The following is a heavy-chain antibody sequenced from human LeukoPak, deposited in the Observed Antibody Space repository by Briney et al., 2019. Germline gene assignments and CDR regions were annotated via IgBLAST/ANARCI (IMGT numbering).Heavy chain of an antibody. CDR2: IYYSGST. J-gene: IGHJ4*02. CDR3: ARVSYYYGSGSKLGVFDY. CDR1: GGSISSYY. Sequence: SETLSLTCTVSGGSISSYYWSWIRQPPGKGLEWIGYIYYSGSTNYNPSLKSRVTISVDTSKNQFSLKLSSVTAADTAVYCCARVSYYYGSGSKLGVFDYWGQGTLVTVSS. V-gene: IGHV4-59*01. D-gene: IGHD3-10*01.